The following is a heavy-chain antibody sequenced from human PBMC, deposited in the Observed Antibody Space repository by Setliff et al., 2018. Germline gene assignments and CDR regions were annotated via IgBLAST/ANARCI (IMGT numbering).Heavy chain of an antibody. V-gene: IGHV1-18*01. CDR3: TRSRGPRVVLAADFDF. J-gene: IGHJ4*02. CDR2: ISPYSGET. D-gene: IGHD3-16*01. CDR1: GFRFTSFG. Sequence: ASVKVSCKTSGFRFTSFGFSWVRQAPGQGLEWMGWISPYSGETNYAQKFQDRLTVTADTSSKTTYMELRSLTSDDTTVYFCTRSRGPRVVLAADFDFWGQGTLVTVSS.